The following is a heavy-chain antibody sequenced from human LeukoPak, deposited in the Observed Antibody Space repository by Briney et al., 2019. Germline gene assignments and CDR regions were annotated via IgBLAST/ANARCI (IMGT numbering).Heavy chain of an antibody. CDR2: IYYTGST. V-gene: IGHV4-59*08. D-gene: IGHD5-12*01. CDR3: ASHGSSGHDPLT. Sequence: PAETLSLTCTVSGDSIRSYYWNWIRRPPGKGLEWIGYIYYTGSTSYNPSLKSRVTISLDTSKSQFSLRLTSVTAADTAVYYCASHGSSGHDPLTWGQGTLVTVSS. J-gene: IGHJ4*01. CDR1: GDSIRSYY.